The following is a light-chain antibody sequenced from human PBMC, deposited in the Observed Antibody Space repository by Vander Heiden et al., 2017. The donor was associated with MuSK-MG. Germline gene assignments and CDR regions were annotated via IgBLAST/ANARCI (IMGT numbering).Light chain of an antibody. CDR1: ALPDQC. CDR2: KDS. V-gene: IGLV3-25*03. CDR3: PSAESSGTYVV. Sequence: SYELTQPLSVSVAPGHTARITGYGDALPDQCAYWYQQSPGQPPILVIYKDSERPSGIPERFSGSSSGKKVTLTISGVQAEDEAHYYCPSAESSGTYVVFGGGTELTVL. J-gene: IGLJ2*01.